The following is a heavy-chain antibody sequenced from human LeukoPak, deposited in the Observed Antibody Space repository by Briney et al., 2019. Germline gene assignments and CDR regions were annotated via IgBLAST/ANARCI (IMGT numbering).Heavy chain of an antibody. CDR3: ARSHFSGSYYFDY. J-gene: IGHJ4*02. CDR2: INHSGST. V-gene: IGHV4-34*01. D-gene: IGHD1-26*01. Sequence: SETLSLTCAVYGGSFSGYYWSWIRQPPGKGLEWIGEINHSGSTNYNPPLKSRVTISVDTSKNQFSLKLSSVTAADTAVYYCARSHFSGSYYFDYWGQGTLVTVSS. CDR1: GGSFSGYY.